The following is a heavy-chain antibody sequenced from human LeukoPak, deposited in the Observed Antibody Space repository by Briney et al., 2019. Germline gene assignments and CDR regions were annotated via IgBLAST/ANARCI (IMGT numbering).Heavy chain of an antibody. D-gene: IGHD3-10*01. V-gene: IGHV1-8*01. CDR3: ARVGRKSRHAFDI. CDR1: GYTFTSYD. Sequence: ASVTVSFTASGYTFTSYDINWVRQAPGQGLEWMGWMNPNSGNTGYAQKFQGRVTMTRNTSISTAYMELSSLRSEDTAVYYCARVGRKSRHAFDIWGPGTMVTVSS. J-gene: IGHJ3*02. CDR2: MNPNSGNT.